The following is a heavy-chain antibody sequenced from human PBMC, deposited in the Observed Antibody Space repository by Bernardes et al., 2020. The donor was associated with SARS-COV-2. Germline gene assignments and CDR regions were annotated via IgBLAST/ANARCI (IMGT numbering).Heavy chain of an antibody. V-gene: IGHV3-53*01. D-gene: IGHD6-13*01. CDR3: ARGRQQQLGWFDP. CDR1: GFTVRTTY. J-gene: IGHJ5*02. Sequence: GGSLRLSCAASGFTVRTTYMSWVRQAPGPGLERVSIIYSGGSTYYADSVKGRFTISRDNSKNTLYLQMNSLRAEDTAVYYCARGRQQQLGWFDPWGQGTLVTVSS. CDR2: IYSGGST.